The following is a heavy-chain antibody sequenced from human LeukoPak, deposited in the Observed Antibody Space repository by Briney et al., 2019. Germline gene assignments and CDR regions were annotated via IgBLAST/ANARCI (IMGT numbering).Heavy chain of an antibody. J-gene: IGHJ4*02. Sequence: GRSLRLSRAASLFTLGSYTMHWVRQAPGKGLEGVALMSYDGSNKYYADSVKGRFTISRDNFRNTLYLQMNSLRTEDTAVYYCARHLSGGGFDYWGQGTLVTVSS. CDR2: MSYDGSNK. V-gene: IGHV3-30-3*01. CDR1: LFTLGSYT. CDR3: ARHLSGGGFDY.